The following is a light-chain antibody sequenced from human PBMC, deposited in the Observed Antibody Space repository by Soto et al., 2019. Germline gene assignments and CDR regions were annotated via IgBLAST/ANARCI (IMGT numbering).Light chain of an antibody. Sequence: DIQMTQSPSTLSASVGDRVTIACRASQSISSWLAWYQQKPGKAPKLLIYKASSLESGVPSRFSGSGSGTEFTLTISSLQPDDFATYYCQQYNSWWTFGPGTNVEIK. CDR3: QQYNSWWT. V-gene: IGKV1-5*03. CDR1: QSISSW. J-gene: IGKJ1*01. CDR2: KAS.